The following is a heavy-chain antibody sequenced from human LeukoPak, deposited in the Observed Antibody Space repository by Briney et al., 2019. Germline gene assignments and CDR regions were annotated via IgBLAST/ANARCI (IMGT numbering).Heavy chain of an antibody. Sequence: ASVKVSCKVSGYTLTELSMHWVRQAPGKGLEWMGGFDPEDGETIYAQKFQGRVTMTEDTSTDTAYMELSSLRSEDTAVYYCARGYYDSSGYSLDYWGQGTLVTVSS. J-gene: IGHJ4*02. CDR1: GYTLTELS. V-gene: IGHV1-24*01. D-gene: IGHD3-22*01. CDR3: ARGYYDSSGYSLDY. CDR2: FDPEDGET.